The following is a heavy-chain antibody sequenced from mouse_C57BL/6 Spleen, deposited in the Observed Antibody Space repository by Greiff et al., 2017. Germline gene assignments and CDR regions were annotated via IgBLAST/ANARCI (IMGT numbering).Heavy chain of an antibody. CDR3: ARRGNDGRSDGPWFAY. V-gene: IGHV1-55*01. J-gene: IGHJ3*01. CDR1: GYTFTSYW. CDR2: IYPGSGST. Sequence: VQLQPPGAELVKPGASVKMSCKASGYTFTSYWITWVQQRPGQGLEWIGDIYPGSGSTNYNEKFKSKATLTVDTSSSTAYMQLSSLTSEDAAVYYCARRGNDGRSDGPWFAYWGQGTLVTVSA. D-gene: IGHD1-1*01.